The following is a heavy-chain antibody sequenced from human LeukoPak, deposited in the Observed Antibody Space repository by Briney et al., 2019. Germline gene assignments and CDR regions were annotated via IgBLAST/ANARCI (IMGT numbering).Heavy chain of an antibody. CDR3: TPQSNGYAY. J-gene: IGHJ4*02. D-gene: IGHD5-18*01. CDR2: ITSSGDKK. CDR1: GITFSVYN. V-gene: IGHV3-21*01. Sequence: GGSLRLSCAASGITFSVYNMNWVRQAPGKGLEWVSAITSSGDKKYSADSVKGRFTISRDNAKNLLFLQMDRLTVEDTAVYYCTPQSNGYAYWGQGTLVTVSS.